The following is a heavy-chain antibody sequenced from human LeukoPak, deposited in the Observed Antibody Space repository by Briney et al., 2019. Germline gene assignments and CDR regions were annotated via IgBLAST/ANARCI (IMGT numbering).Heavy chain of an antibody. CDR3: TRPVNPEIRFLEWLSDNWFDP. CDR1: GFTFSGSA. Sequence: GGSLKLSCAASGFTFSGSAMHWVRQASGKGLEWVGRIRSKANSYATAYAASVKGRFTISRDDSKNTAYLQMNSLKTEDTAVYYCTRPVNPEIRFLEWLSDNWFDPWGQGTLVTVSS. CDR2: IRSKANSYAT. J-gene: IGHJ5*02. V-gene: IGHV3-73*01. D-gene: IGHD3-3*01.